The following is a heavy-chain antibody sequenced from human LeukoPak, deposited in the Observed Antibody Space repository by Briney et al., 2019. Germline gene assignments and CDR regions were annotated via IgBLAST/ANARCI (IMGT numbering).Heavy chain of an antibody. CDR1: GDSVSSNSAA. Sequence: SQTLSLTCAISGDSVSSNSAAWNWIRQSPSRGLEWLGRTYYRSKWYNDYAVSVKSRITINPHPSKNHFSLQLNSVTREDTAVYYCVRAQYSSTWFFDFWGQGTLVTVSS. V-gene: IGHV6-1*01. CDR2: TYYRSKWYN. D-gene: IGHD2-2*01. CDR3: VRAQYSSTWFFDF. J-gene: IGHJ4*02.